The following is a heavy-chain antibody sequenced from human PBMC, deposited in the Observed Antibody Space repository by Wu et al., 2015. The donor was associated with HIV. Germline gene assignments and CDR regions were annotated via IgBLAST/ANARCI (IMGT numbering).Heavy chain of an antibody. Sequence: QVQLVQSGAEVKKPGSSVKVSCKASGGTFSSYAISWVRQAPGQGLEWMGRIIPIFGTANYAQKFQGRVTITADESTSTAYMELSSLRSEDTAVYYCARDFSLRYSPGYFDLWGRGTLVTVSS. CDR1: GGTFSSYA. V-gene: IGHV1-69*13. CDR2: IIPIFGTA. J-gene: IGHJ2*01. D-gene: IGHD2-21*01. CDR3: ARDFSLRYSPGYFDL.